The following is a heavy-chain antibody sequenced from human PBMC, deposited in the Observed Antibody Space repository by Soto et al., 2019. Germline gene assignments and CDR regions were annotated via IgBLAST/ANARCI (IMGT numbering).Heavy chain of an antibody. CDR3: ARGGGSWSYLKGGPFDY. CDR2: FYPSGGST. CDR1: GYSFTNYY. Sequence: QVQLVQSGAEVKKPGASVKVSCKASGYSFTNYYMHWVRQAPGQGLEWMGIFYPSGGSTSYTQKCQGRLTMTRDTSTTTVYMVLSSLRSEDTAVYYCARGGGSWSYLKGGPFDYWGQGTLVTVSS. J-gene: IGHJ4*02. D-gene: IGHD1-26*01. V-gene: IGHV1-46*01.